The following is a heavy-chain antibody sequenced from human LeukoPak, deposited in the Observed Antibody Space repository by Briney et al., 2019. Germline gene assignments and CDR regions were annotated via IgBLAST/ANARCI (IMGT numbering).Heavy chain of an antibody. CDR3: ARGDTLVVVAATHYYYYYGMDV. CDR2: INHSGST. CDR1: GGSFSGYY. D-gene: IGHD2-15*01. Sequence: SETLSLTCAVYGGSFSGYYWSWIRQPPGKGLEWIGEINHSGSTNYNPSLKSRVTISVDTSKNQFSLKMRSAPAADSAAYYCARGDTLVVVAATHYYYYYGMDVWGQGTTVTVSS. V-gene: IGHV4-34*01. J-gene: IGHJ6*02.